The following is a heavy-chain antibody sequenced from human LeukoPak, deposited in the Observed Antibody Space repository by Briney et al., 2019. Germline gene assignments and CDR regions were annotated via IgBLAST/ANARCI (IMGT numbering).Heavy chain of an antibody. D-gene: IGHD6-6*01. V-gene: IGHV4-39*07. CDR2: IYYSGST. CDR1: GGSISSSSYY. J-gene: IGHJ4*02. CDR3: ASGEYSSSSPPLDY. Sequence: PSETLSLTCTVSGGSISSSSYYWGWIRQPPGKGLEWIGSIYYSGSTYYNPSLKSRVTISVDTSKNQFSLKLSSVTAADTAVYYCASGEYSSSSPPLDYWGQGTLVTVSS.